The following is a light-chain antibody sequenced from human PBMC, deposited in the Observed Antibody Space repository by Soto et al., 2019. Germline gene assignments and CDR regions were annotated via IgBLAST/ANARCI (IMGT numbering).Light chain of an antibody. Sequence: EVVLTQSPGTLSLSPGERATLSCRASQSVSSSYLAWSQQSPGQAPRLLIYGASSRATGIPDRFSGSGSGTAFTLSISRLEPEGFAVYYCQQYGRSPYTFGQGTKLEIK. CDR3: QQYGRSPYT. V-gene: IGKV3-20*01. CDR2: GAS. CDR1: QSVSSSY. J-gene: IGKJ2*01.